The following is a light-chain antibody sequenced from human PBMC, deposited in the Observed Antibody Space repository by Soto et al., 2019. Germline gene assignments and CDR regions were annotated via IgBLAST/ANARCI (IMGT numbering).Light chain of an antibody. Sequence: ALTQPPSASGSPGQSVTISCTGTKNDIGVYDFVSWYQHHPGKAPRLIIYEVVQRPSGVPDRFSGSKSGNTASLTVSGLQAADEADYYCNSYTTLSNRVFGTGTKVTVL. CDR2: EVV. V-gene: IGLV2-8*01. J-gene: IGLJ1*01. CDR3: NSYTTLSNRV. CDR1: KNDIGVYDF.